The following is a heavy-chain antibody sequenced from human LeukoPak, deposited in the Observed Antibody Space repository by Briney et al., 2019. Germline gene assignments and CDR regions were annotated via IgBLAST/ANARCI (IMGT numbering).Heavy chain of an antibody. CDR1: GGSLSSSSYY. CDR2: IYYSGST. D-gene: IGHD4/OR15-4a*01. J-gene: IGHJ4*02. Sequence: PSETLSLTCTVYGGSLSSSSYYWGWIRQPPGKGLEWIGSIYYSGSTYYNPSLKSRVTISVDTSENQFSLKLSSVTAADTAVYYCARNTLTLPFDYWGQGTLVTVSS. CDR3: ARNTLTLPFDY. V-gene: IGHV4-39*07.